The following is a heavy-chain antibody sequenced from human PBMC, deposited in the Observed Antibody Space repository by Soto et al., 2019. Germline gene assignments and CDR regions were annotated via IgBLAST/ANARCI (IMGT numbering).Heavy chain of an antibody. D-gene: IGHD1-26*01. V-gene: IGHV3-23*01. Sequence: GGSLRLSXAASGFIFENFGMSWVRQAPGKGLEWISSISGSGFKKYYADSVKGRFTISRDNSKSTVYLELNNLSAEDTAVCHCAKNQGVELVPLATVDWFDPWGQGSVVTVSS. CDR2: ISGSGFKK. CDR3: AKNQGVELVPLATVDWFDP. CDR1: GFIFENFG. J-gene: IGHJ5*02.